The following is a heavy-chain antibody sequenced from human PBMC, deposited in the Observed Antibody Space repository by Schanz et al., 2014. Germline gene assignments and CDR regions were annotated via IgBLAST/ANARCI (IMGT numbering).Heavy chain of an antibody. D-gene: IGHD1-7*01. CDR1: GGTFSSYT. CDR3: ARDRWNYEGGIFDI. J-gene: IGHJ3*02. V-gene: IGHV1-69*08. Sequence: QVQLVQSGAEVKRPGSSVKVSCKASGGTFSSYTISWVRQAPGQGLEWMGRIIPILGVANNAQKFQGRVTITADKSTSTAYMELSSLRSEDTAVYYCARDRWNYEGGIFDIWGQGPMVTVSS. CDR2: IIPILGVA.